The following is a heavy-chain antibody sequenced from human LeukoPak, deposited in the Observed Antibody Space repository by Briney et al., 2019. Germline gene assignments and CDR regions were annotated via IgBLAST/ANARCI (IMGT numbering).Heavy chain of an antibody. J-gene: IGHJ3*02. D-gene: IGHD3-10*01. CDR1: GFTFSSYA. CDR3: AKGYYYGSGSYATRGAFDI. V-gene: IGHV3-23*01. Sequence: GGSLRLSCAASGFTFSSYAMSWVRQAPGKGLEWVSAISGSGGSTYYADSVKGRFTISRDNSKKTLYLQMNSLRAEDTAVYYCAKGYYYGSGSYATRGAFDIWGQGTMVTVSS. CDR2: ISGSGGST.